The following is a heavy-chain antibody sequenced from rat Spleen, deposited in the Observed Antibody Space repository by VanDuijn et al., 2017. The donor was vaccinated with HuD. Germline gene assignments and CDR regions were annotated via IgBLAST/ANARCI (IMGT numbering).Heavy chain of an antibody. CDR2: ISSGGST. V-gene: IGHV2S12*01. CDR1: GFSLIRNG. J-gene: IGHJ2*01. CDR3: ARGSVFFDY. Sequence: QVQLKESGPGLVQPSQTLSLTCTVSGFSLIRNGVSWVRQPPGKGLEWIAAISSGGSTYFNSALKSRLSINRDTSKSQVFLKMNSLQTEDTAMYFCARGSVFFDYWGQGVMVTVSS.